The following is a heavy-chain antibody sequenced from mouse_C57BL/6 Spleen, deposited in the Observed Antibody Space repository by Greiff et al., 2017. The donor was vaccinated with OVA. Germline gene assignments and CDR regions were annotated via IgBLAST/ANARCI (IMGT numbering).Heavy chain of an antibody. D-gene: IGHD1-1*01. Sequence: DVMLVESGEGLVKPGGSLKLSCAASGFTFSSYAMSWVRQTPEKRLEWVAYISSGGDYIYYADTVKGRFTISRDNARNTLYLQMSSLKSEDTAMYYCTRAGSSYYWYFDVWGTGTTVTVSS. J-gene: IGHJ1*03. CDR2: ISSGGDYI. CDR1: GFTFSSYA. CDR3: TRAGSSYYWYFDV. V-gene: IGHV5-9-1*02.